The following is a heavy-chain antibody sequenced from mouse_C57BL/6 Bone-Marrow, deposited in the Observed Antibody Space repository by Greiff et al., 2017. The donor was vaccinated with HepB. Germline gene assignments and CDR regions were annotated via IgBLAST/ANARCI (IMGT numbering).Heavy chain of an antibody. Sequence: VQLQQSGAELARPGASVKLSCKASGYTFTSYGISWVKQRTGQGLEWIGEIYPRSGNTYYNEKFKGKATLTADKSSSTAYMELRSLTSEDSAVYFCARSTTVVAPYYFDYWGQGTTLTVSS. J-gene: IGHJ2*01. V-gene: IGHV1-81*01. CDR2: IYPRSGNT. CDR3: ARSTTVVAPYYFDY. D-gene: IGHD1-1*01. CDR1: GYTFTSYG.